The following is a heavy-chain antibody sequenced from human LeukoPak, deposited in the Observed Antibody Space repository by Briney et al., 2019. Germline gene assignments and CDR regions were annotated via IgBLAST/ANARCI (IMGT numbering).Heavy chain of an antibody. J-gene: IGHJ5*02. Sequence: SETLSLTCAVYGGSFSGYYWSWIRQPPGKGLEWIGYIYYSGSTYYNPSLKSRVTISVDTSKNQFSLKLSSVTAADTAVYYCARSEIPQTTNWFDPWGQGTLVTVSS. CDR2: IYYSGST. CDR1: GGSFSGYY. CDR3: ARSEIPQTTNWFDP. V-gene: IGHV4-30-4*08. D-gene: IGHD1-7*01.